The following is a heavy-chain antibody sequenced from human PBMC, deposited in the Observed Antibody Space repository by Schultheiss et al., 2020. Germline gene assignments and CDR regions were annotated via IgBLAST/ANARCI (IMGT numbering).Heavy chain of an antibody. CDR2: INWNGGST. D-gene: IGHD4-17*01. CDR3: ARGAGDYGALKGFFDI. CDR1: GFTFDDYG. Sequence: GSLRLSCAASGFTFDDYGMSWVRQAPGKGLEWVSGINWNGGSTGYADSVKGRFTISRDNAKNSLYLQMNSLRAEDTALYHCARGAGDYGALKGFFDIWGQGTRVTVSS. J-gene: IGHJ3*02. V-gene: IGHV3-20*01.